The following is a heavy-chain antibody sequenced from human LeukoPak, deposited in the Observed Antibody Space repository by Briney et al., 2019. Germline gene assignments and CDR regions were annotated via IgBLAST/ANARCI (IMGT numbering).Heavy chain of an antibody. J-gene: IGHJ4*02. V-gene: IGHV3-9*01. D-gene: IGHD5-24*01. CDR3: ARGRDGHSLYDY. Sequence: GGSLRLSCAASGFTFDDYTIHWVRQPPGKGLEWVSGITGNSGSTDYADSVRGRFIISRDNAKNSLYLQMNSLRAEDTAVYYCARGRDGHSLYDYWGQGTLVTVSS. CDR1: GFTFDDYT. CDR2: ITGNSGST.